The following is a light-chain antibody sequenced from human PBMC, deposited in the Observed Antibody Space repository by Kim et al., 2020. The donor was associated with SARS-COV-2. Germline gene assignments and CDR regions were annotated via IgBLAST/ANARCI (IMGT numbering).Light chain of an antibody. CDR3: QEYSIYPYI. V-gene: IGKV1-5*03. Sequence: SASIGDIVTITCRASQSIGIWLAWYQQKPGKAPKLLIYETSSLESGVPSRFSGSGSGTEFTLTISSLQPDDFATYYCQEYSIYPYIFGQGTKLEIK. J-gene: IGKJ2*01. CDR1: QSIGIW. CDR2: ETS.